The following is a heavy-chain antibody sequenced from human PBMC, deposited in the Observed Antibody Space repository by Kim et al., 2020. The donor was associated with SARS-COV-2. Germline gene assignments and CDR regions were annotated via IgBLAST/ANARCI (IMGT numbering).Heavy chain of an antibody. CDR1: GFTFSRYA. CDR3: EASDY. Sequence: GGSLRLYCAASGFTFSRYAMSWARQAPGKGLEWVSTISDSGVRTHYADSVKGRFTISRDNSKSTLFLQMNSLRAEDTAVYYCEASDYWGQGSLVTVSS. V-gene: IGHV3-23*01. CDR2: ISDSGVRT. J-gene: IGHJ4*02.